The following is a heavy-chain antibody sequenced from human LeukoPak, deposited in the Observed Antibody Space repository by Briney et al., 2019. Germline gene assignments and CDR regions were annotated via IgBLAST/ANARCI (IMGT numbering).Heavy chain of an antibody. Sequence: ETLSLTCTVSGGSISSYYWSWIRQPPGKGLEWIGYIYYSGSTNYNPSLKSRVTISVDTSKNQFSLKLSSVTAADTAVYYCARGHISRGKGFRYGNWFDPWGQGTLVTVSS. CDR1: GGSISSYY. V-gene: IGHV4-59*01. CDR2: IYYSGST. CDR3: ARGHISRGKGFRYGNWFDP. D-gene: IGHD3-3*02. J-gene: IGHJ5*02.